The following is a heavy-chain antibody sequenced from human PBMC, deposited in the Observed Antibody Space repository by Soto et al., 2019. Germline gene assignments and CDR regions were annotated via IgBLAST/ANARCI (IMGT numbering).Heavy chain of an antibody. CDR2: INPNSGGT. CDR3: ARHAWREEVVPAAANWFDP. Sequence: ASVKVSCKASGYTFTGYYMHWVRQAPGQGLEWMGWINPNSGGTNYAQKFQGWVTMTRDTSISTAYMELSRLRSDDTAVYYCARHAWREEVVPAAANWFDPWGQGTLVTVSS. CDR1: GYTFTGYY. V-gene: IGHV1-2*04. D-gene: IGHD2-2*01. J-gene: IGHJ5*02.